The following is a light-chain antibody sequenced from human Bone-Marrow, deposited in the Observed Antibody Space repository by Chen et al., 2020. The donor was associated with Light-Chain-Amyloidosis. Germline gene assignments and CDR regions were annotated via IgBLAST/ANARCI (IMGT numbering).Light chain of an antibody. V-gene: IGLV3-19*01. CDR3: KSRDSGNYVV. CDR2: GEN. CDR1: SLRSYF. Sequence: SSELTQDPAVSVALRQTVRITCQGESLRSYFATWYQQKSGEAPVLVLFGENNRASGIPDRFSGSRSVNTASLTITGAQAEDEAVYYCKSRDSGNYVVFGGGTKVTV. J-gene: IGLJ2*01.